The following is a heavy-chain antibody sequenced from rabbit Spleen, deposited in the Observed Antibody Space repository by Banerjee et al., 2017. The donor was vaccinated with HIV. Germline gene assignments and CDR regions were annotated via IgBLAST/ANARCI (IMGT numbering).Heavy chain of an antibody. D-gene: IGHD8-1*01. CDR1: GFSFSSSDY. Sequence: QSLEESGGDLVKPGASLTLTCTASGFSFSSSDYMCWVRQAPGKGLEWIACIYAGSSGTTYYASWAKGRFTCSKTSSTTVTLQMTSLTAADTATYFCARDPGSSFSTYGMDLWGPGTLVTVS. J-gene: IGHJ6*01. CDR2: IYAGSSGTT. CDR3: ARDPGSSFSTYGMDL. V-gene: IGHV1S40*01.